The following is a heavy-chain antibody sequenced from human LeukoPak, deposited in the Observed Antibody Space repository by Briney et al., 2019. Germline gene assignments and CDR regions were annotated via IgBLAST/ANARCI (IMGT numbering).Heavy chain of an antibody. D-gene: IGHD1-1*01. Sequence: SETLSLTCTVSGGSISSGGYYWSWIRQHPGKGLEWIGYIYSSGSTYYNPSLKSRVTISVDTSKNQFSLKLSSVTAADTAVYYCARSSTALGWFDPWGQGTPVTVSS. V-gene: IGHV4-31*03. CDR3: ARSSTALGWFDP. CDR1: GGSISSGGYY. J-gene: IGHJ5*02. CDR2: IYSSGST.